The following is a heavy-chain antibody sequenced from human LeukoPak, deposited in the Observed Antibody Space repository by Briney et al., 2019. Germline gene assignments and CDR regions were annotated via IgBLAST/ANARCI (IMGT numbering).Heavy chain of an antibody. CDR2: ISWDGGST. D-gene: IGHD2-15*01. J-gene: IGHJ1*01. CDR1: GFTFDDYA. Sequence: PGGSLRLSCAASGFTFDDYAMHWVRQAPGKGLEWVSLISWDGGSTYYADSVKGRFTISRDNSKNSLYLKMNSLRAEDTALYYCAKDISQRCSGGSCYSDVVFQHWGQGTLVTVSS. V-gene: IGHV3-43D*04. CDR3: AKDISQRCSGGSCYSDVVFQH.